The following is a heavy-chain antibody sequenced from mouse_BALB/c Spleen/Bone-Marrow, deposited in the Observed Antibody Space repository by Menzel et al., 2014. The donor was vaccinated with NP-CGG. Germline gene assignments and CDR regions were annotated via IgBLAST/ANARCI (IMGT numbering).Heavy chain of an antibody. Sequence: VQLQQSGTVLARPGASVKMSCKASGYSFTSYWMHWVKQRPGQGLESIGAIYPGNSDPSYTQKFKGKAKLTAVTSASTAYVELTSLTNEDSAVYYCTRTRGYYFEYWGQGTTLTVSS. V-gene: IGHV1-5*01. CDR1: GYSFTSYW. J-gene: IGHJ2*01. CDR2: IYPGNSDP. CDR3: TRTRGYYFEY.